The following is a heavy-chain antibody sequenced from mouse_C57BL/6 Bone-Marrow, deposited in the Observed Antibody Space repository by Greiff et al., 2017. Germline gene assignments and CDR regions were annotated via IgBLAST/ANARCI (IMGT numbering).Heavy chain of an antibody. D-gene: IGHD2-4*01. CDR3: AREWIYYDYEGGFAY. V-gene: IGHV1-69*01. Sequence: VQLQQPGAELVMPGASVKLSCKASGYTFTSYWMHWVKQRPGQGLEWIGEIDPSASYTNYNQKFNGKGTLTVDKSSSTAYMQLSSLTSEDSAVYYGAREWIYYDYEGGFAYWGQGTLVTVSA. CDR2: IDPSASYT. J-gene: IGHJ3*01. CDR1: GYTFTSYW.